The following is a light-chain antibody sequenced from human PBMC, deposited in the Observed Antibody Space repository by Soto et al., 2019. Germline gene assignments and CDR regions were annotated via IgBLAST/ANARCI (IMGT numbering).Light chain of an antibody. CDR1: SNDVGGYDY. Sequence: QSALTQPPSASGAPGQSVTISCIGTSNDVGGYDYVSWYQQYPGKAPTLIIYEVTRRPSGVPDRFSGSKSGNTASLTVSGLQAEDEADYYCSSFADNNELVFGGGTQLTVL. CDR3: SSFADNNELV. CDR2: EVT. J-gene: IGLJ3*02. V-gene: IGLV2-8*01.